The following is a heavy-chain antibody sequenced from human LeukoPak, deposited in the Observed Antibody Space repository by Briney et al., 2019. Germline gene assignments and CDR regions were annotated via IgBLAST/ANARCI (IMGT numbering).Heavy chain of an antibody. CDR1: GFTFSSYS. CDR3: ARAGERHDAFDI. D-gene: IGHD1-1*01. Sequence: GGSLRLSCAASGFTFSSYSMNWVRQVPGKGLEWVSSISSSSSYIYYADSVKGRFTISRDNAKNSLYLQMNSLRAEDTAVYYCARAGERHDAFDIWGQGTMVTVSS. J-gene: IGHJ3*02. V-gene: IGHV3-21*01. CDR2: ISSSSSYI.